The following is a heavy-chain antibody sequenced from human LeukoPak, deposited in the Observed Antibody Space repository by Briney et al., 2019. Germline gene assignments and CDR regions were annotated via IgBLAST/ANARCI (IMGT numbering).Heavy chain of an antibody. Sequence: SETLSLTCTVSGGSISSGDYYWSWIRQPPGRGGEWIGYIYYSGSTYYNPSLKSRVTISVDTSKNQFSLKLSSVTAADTAVYYCARDTYWDTVMVDFWGQGTLVPVSS. CDR2: IYYSGST. D-gene: IGHD5-18*01. V-gene: IGHV4-30-4*08. J-gene: IGHJ4*02. CDR1: GGSISSGDYY. CDR3: ARDTYWDTVMVDF.